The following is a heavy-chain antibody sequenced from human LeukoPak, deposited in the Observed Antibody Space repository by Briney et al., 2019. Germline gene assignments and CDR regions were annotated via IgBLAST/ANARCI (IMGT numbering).Heavy chain of an antibody. CDR3: ARREEVYYDSSSYYYGDLDY. Sequence: GASVKVSCKASGYTFSGYYMHWVRQAPGQGLEWMGWINPNSGGTNYAQKFQGRVTMTRDTSISTAYMELSSLRSDDTAVYYCARREEVYYDSSSYYYGDLDYWGQGTLVTVSS. CDR1: GYTFSGYY. CDR2: INPNSGGT. J-gene: IGHJ4*02. D-gene: IGHD3-22*01. V-gene: IGHV1-2*02.